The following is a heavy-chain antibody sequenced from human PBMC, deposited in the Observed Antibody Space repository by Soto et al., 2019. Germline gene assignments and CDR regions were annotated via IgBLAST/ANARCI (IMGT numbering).Heavy chain of an antibody. J-gene: IGHJ4*02. Sequence: ASVKVSCKVSGYTLTELSMHWVRQAPGKGLEWMGGFDPEDGETIYAQKFQGRVTMTEDTSTDTAYMELSSLRSEDTAVYYCATKLVTTYGSGYYFDYWGKGTLVTVSS. CDR2: FDPEDGET. CDR1: GYTLTELS. V-gene: IGHV1-24*01. CDR3: ATKLVTTYGSGYYFDY. D-gene: IGHD4-17*01.